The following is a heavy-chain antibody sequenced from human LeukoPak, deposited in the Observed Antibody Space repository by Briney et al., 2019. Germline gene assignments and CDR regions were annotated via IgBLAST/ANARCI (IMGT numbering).Heavy chain of an antibody. CDR2: ISSSGSTI. CDR3: ASGLQLWYQFDY. CDR1: GFTFRNYW. J-gene: IGHJ4*02. V-gene: IGHV3-11*01. Sequence: GGSLRLSCAASGFTFRNYWMYWVRQAPGKGLEWVSYISSSGSTIYYADSVKGRFTISRDNAKNSLYLQMNSLRAEDTAVYYCASGLQLWYQFDYWGQGTLVTVSS. D-gene: IGHD5-18*01.